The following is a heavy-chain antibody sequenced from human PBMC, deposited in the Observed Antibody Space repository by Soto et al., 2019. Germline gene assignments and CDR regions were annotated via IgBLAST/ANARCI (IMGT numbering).Heavy chain of an antibody. J-gene: IGHJ5*02. CDR1: GGSISSSSYY. CDR3: ARHPLRWLQLNWFDP. V-gene: IGHV4-39*01. CDR2: IYYSGST. Sequence: SETLSLTCTVSGGSISSSSYYWGWIRQPPGKGLEWIGSIYYSGSTYYNPYLKSRVTISVDTSKNQFSLKLSSVTAADTAVYYCARHPLRWLQLNWFDPWGQGTLVTVSS. D-gene: IGHD5-12*01.